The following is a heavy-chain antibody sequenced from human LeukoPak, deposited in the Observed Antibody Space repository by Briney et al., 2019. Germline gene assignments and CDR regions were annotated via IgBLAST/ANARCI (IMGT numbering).Heavy chain of an antibody. CDR1: GGSISSGGYY. CDR2: IYYSGST. J-gene: IGHJ4*02. D-gene: IGHD5-18*01. CDR3: AREGGAITAMVTAFDY. Sequence: PSQTLSLTCTVSGGSISSGGYYWSWIRQHPGKGLEWIGYIYYSGSTYYNPSLKSRVTISVDTSKNQFSLKLSSVTAADTAVYYCAREGGAITAMVTAFDYWGQGTLVTVPS. V-gene: IGHV4-31*03.